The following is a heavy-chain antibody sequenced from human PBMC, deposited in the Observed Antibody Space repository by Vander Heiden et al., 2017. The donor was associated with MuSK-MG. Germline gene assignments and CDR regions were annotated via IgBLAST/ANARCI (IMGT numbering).Heavy chain of an antibody. D-gene: IGHD1-26*01. CDR3: ARDSGSYQTDFDY. V-gene: IGHV3-7*01. Sequence: EVQLVESGGGLVQPGGSLRLSCAASGFTFSSYWMSGVRQAPGKGLEWVANIKQDGSEKYYVDSVKGRFTISRDNAKNSLYLQMNSLRAEDTAVYYCARDSGSYQTDFDYWGQGTLVTVSS. J-gene: IGHJ4*02. CDR1: GFTFSSYW. CDR2: IKQDGSEK.